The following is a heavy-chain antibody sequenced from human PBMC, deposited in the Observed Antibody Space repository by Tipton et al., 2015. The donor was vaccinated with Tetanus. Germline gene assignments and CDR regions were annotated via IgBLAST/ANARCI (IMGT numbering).Heavy chain of an antibody. CDR1: GGSISSGGHY. J-gene: IGHJ4*02. CDR3: ARDQARGARGWNYFDY. Sequence: TLSLTCTVSGGSISSGGHYWSWIRQHPGKGLEWIGDIYYSGSTYYNPSLKSRVTISVDTSKNQFSLKLNSVTAADTAAYYCARDQARGARGWNYFDYWGQGTLVTVSS. CDR2: IYYSGST. D-gene: IGHD1-26*01. V-gene: IGHV4-31*03.